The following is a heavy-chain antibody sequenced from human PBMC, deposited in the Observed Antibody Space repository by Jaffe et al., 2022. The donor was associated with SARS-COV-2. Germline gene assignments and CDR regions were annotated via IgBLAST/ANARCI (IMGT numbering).Heavy chain of an antibody. V-gene: IGHV3-73*02. CDR3: TTWELRAFDI. D-gene: IGHD1-26*01. Sequence: EVQLVESGGGLVQPGGSLRLSCATSGFTFSASDIHWVRQASGKGLEWVGRIRHKAYDYATAYAASVKGRFTMSRDDSKNTAYLQMNSLRTEDTAVYYCTTWELRAFDIWGQGTMVTVSS. CDR2: IRHKAYDYAT. J-gene: IGHJ3*02. CDR1: GFTFSASD.